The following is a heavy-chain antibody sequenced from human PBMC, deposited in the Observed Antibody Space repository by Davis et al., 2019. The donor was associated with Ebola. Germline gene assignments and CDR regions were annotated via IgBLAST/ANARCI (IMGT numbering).Heavy chain of an antibody. D-gene: IGHD5-24*01. CDR3: ARHPGDGYNFLWFDP. J-gene: IGHJ5*02. V-gene: IGHV4-59*01. Sequence: MPSETLSLTCTVSGGSISSYYWSWIRQPPGKGLEWIGYIYYSGSTNYNPSLKSRVTISVDTSKNQFSLKLSSVTAADTAVYYCARHPGDGYNFLWFDPWGQGTLVTVSS. CDR1: GGSISSYY. CDR2: IYYSGST.